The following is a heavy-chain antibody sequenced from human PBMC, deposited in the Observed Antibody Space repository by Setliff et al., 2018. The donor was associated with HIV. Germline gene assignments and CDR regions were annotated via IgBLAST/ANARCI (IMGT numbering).Heavy chain of an antibody. Sequence: PSETLSLTCTVSGDSIGDYYWNWIRQPAGKGLEWIGRVYASAYSNYNPSLKSRVTMSVDTSQNQFSLKLRSVNAADTAVYYCARDWVTRSNYYGSGSPGYFDCWGRGILGTVSS. CDR3: ARDWVTRSNYYGSGSPGYFDC. D-gene: IGHD3-10*01. CDR1: GDSIGDYY. J-gene: IGHJ2*01. V-gene: IGHV4-4*07. CDR2: VYASAYS.